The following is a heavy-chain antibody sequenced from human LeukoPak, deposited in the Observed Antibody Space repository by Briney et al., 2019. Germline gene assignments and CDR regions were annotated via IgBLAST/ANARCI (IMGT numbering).Heavy chain of an antibody. V-gene: IGHV1-69*13. CDR2: IIPILGTA. Sequence: ASVKVSCKASGGTFSSYAISWVRQAPGQGLEWMGGIIPILGTANYAQKFQGRVTITADESTSTAYMELSSLRSEDTAVYYCARVIRPYCGGDCPFDYWGQGTLVTVSS. CDR3: ARVIRPYCGGDCPFDY. D-gene: IGHD2-21*02. CDR1: GGTFSSYA. J-gene: IGHJ4*02.